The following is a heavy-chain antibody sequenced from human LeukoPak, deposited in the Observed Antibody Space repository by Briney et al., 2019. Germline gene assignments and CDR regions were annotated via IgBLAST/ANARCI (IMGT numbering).Heavy chain of an antibody. V-gene: IGHV3-23*01. CDR2: ISGSGGST. CDR1: GFTFSSYA. J-gene: IGHJ4*02. CDR3: AKHRGVVVPAAIVEYYFDY. D-gene: IGHD2-2*01. Sequence: GGSLRLSCAASGFTFSSYAMSWVRQAPGKGLEWVSAISGSGGSTHYADSVKGRFTISRDNSKNTLYLQMNSLRAEDTAVYYCAKHRGVVVPAAIVEYYFDYWGQGTLVTVSS.